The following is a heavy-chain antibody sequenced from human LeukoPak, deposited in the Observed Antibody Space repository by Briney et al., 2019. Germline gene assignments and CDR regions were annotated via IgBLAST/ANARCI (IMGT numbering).Heavy chain of an antibody. CDR1: GYTFTGYY. CDR2: INPNSGGT. D-gene: IGHD3-10*01. CDR3: ARDADYGSGSHYNAFDY. Sequence: ASVKVSCKASGYTFTGYYMHWVRQAPGQGLEWMGWINPNSGGTNYAQKFQGRVTMTRDTSISTAYMELSRLRSDDTAVYYCARDADYGSGSHYNAFDYWGQGTLVTVSS. V-gene: IGHV1-2*02. J-gene: IGHJ4*02.